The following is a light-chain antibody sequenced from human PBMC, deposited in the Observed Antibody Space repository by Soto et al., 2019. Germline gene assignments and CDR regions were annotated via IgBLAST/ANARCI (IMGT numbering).Light chain of an antibody. CDR2: GAS. J-gene: IGKJ2*01. CDR3: QQYYYWPPYT. CDR1: QSVSSSY. Sequence: EIVLTQSPGTLSLSPGERATLSCRASQSVSSSYLAWYQQKPGQAPRLLIYGASTRATDIPATFTGSGSGTEFTLTISSLQSEDSAVYFCQQYYYWPPYTFGQGTKVDIK. V-gene: IGKV3-15*01.